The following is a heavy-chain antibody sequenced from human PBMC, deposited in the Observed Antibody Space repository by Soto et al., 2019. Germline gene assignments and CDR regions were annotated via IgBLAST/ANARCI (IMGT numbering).Heavy chain of an antibody. CDR2: ISYDGSNK. D-gene: IGHD1-1*01. CDR3: ARDKERATDYFDY. Sequence: QVQLVESGGGVVQPGRSLRLSCAASGFTFSSYAMHWVRQAPGKGLEWVVVISYDGSNKYYADSVKGRFTISRDNSKNTLYLQMNSLRAEDTAVYYCARDKERATDYFDYWGQGTLVTVSS. V-gene: IGHV3-30-3*01. J-gene: IGHJ4*02. CDR1: GFTFSSYA.